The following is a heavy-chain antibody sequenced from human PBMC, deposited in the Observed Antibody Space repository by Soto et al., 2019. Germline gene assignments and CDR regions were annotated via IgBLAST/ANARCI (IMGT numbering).Heavy chain of an antibody. Sequence: SETLSLTCTVSGGSITDYSWVWIRQPAGKGLEWIGRIFSSGSTNYNPSLKGRITMSLDTSKNQFSLKLNSAPATDTAVYFCARDQGVVVTADNWFDPWDQGILVTVSS. CDR2: IFSSGST. V-gene: IGHV4-4*07. J-gene: IGHJ5*02. D-gene: IGHD2-21*02. CDR1: GGSITDYS. CDR3: ARDQGVVVTADNWFDP.